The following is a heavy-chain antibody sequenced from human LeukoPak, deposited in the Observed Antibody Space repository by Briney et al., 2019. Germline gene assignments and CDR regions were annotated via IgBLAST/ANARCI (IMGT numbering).Heavy chain of an antibody. J-gene: IGHJ6*03. D-gene: IGHD3-3*01. Sequence: PEGSLRLSCAASGFTFSNYWMTWVRQAPGKGLEWVADIKQDGSEKLYVNSVRGRFTISRDNAKMSLFLQMNSLRAEDTAVYYCARDNGVVHGVYYMDVWGKGTTVTVS. CDR3: ARDNGVVHGVYYMDV. CDR1: GFTFSNYW. V-gene: IGHV3-7*01. CDR2: IKQDGSEK.